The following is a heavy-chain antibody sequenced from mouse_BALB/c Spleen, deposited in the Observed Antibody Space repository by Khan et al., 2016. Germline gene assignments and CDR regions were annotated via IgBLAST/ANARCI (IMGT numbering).Heavy chain of an antibody. Sequence: QIQLVQSGPEPKKPGETVKISCKASGFTFTNYGMNWVKQAPGKGLKWMGWINTYTGEPTYADDFKGRFAFSLETSASTAYLQINNLKNEDTATXFCASGVTSYAMDYWGQGTSVTVSS. CDR2: INTYTGEP. V-gene: IGHV9-3-1*01. CDR1: GFTFTNYG. D-gene: IGHD2-1*01. CDR3: ASGVTSYAMDY. J-gene: IGHJ4*01.